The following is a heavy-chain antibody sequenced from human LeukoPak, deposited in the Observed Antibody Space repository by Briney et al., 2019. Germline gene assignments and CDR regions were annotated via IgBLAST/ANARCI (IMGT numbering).Heavy chain of an antibody. J-gene: IGHJ3*02. CDR1: GGSISSYY. CDR2: IYYSGST. Sequence: SETLSLTCTGSGGSISSYYWRWIRQPPGKGLEWIGYIYYSGSTNYNPSLKSLVIITVDTSKNLYSLKLSSVTAADTVLYCCARRSLRGTDAFDIWGQGTMVTVSS. V-gene: IGHV4-59*01. D-gene: IGHD3-16*01. CDR3: ARRSLRGTDAFDI.